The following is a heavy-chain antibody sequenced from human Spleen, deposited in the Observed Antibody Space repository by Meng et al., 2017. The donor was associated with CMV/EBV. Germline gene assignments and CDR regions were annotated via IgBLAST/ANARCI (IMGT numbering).Heavy chain of an antibody. Sequence: TKYRRTCVQQAPGQRLEWLGWNNADTGNPTYAQDFTGRLVVALDTSVSTAYLQISSLKAEDTAVYYCAKSDHYYYDTRGYDFRLCYWGQGTLVTVSS. CDR1: TKYR. CDR2: NNADTGNP. V-gene: IGHV7-4-1*02. D-gene: IGHD3-22*01. J-gene: IGHJ4*02. CDR3: AKSDHYYYDTRGYDFRLCY.